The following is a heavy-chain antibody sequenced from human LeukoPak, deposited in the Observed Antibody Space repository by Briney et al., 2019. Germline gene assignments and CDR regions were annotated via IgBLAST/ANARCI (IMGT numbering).Heavy chain of an antibody. CDR2: ISWNSGSI. Sequence: GGSLRLSCAASGFTFDDYAMPWVRQAPGKGLEWVSGISWNSGSIGYADSVKGRFTISRDNAKNSLYLQMNSLRAEDTALYYCAKAFTGGYSYGVKYYYYGMDVWGQGTTVTVSS. CDR3: AKAFTGGYSYGVKYYYYGMDV. V-gene: IGHV3-9*01. J-gene: IGHJ6*02. CDR1: GFTFDDYA. D-gene: IGHD5-18*01.